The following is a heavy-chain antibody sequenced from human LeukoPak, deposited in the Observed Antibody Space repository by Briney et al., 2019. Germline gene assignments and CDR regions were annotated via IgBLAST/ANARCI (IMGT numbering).Heavy chain of an antibody. Sequence: GGSLRLSCAASGFTFSDYYMSWIRQAPGKGLEWVANIKQDGSEKYYVDSVKGRFTISRDNAKNSLYLQMNSLRAEDTAVYYCASGPIWSGELLEDWGQGTLVTVSS. CDR1: GFTFSDYY. V-gene: IGHV3-7*01. J-gene: IGHJ4*02. CDR2: IKQDGSEK. D-gene: IGHD3-10*01. CDR3: ASGPIWSGELLED.